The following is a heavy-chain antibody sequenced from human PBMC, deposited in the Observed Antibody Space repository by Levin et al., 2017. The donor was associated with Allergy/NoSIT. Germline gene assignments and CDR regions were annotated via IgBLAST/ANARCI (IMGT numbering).Heavy chain of an antibody. CDR3: ARGPYSSGWYYFDY. D-gene: IGHD6-19*01. CDR2: INSDGSST. Sequence: GASVKVSCAASGFTFSSYWMHWVRQAPGKGLVWVSRINSDGSSTSYADSVKGRFTISRDNAKNTLYLQMNSLRAEDTAVYYCARGPYSSGWYYFDYWGQGTLVTVSS. J-gene: IGHJ4*02. CDR1: GFTFSSYW. V-gene: IGHV3-74*01.